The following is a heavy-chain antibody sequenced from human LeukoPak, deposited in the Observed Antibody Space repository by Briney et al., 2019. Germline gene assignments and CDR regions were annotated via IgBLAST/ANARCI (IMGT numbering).Heavy chain of an antibody. CDR1: GYSFTSYW. CDR3: ARQGGEHYYYYYMDV. Sequence: GESLKISCKGSGYSFTSYWIGWVRQMPGKGLEWMGIIYPGDSDTRYSPSFQGQVTISADKSISTAYLQWSSLKASDTAMYYCARQGGEHYYYYYMDVWGKGTTVTVSS. CDR2: IYPGDSDT. V-gene: IGHV5-51*01. J-gene: IGHJ6*03. D-gene: IGHD1-26*01.